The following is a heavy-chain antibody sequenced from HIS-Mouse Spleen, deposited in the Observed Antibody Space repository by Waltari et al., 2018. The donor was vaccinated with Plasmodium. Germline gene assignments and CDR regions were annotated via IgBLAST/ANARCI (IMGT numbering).Heavy chain of an antibody. CDR3: ASSWYWYFDL. V-gene: IGHV3-7*01. CDR2: IKQDGSEK. J-gene: IGHJ2*01. Sequence: EVQLAESGGGLVQPGGPLRLSVAASGFTFSSYGMGWVRQAPGKGLEWVANIKQDGSEKYYVDSVKGRFTISRDNAKNSLYLQMNSLRAEDTAVYYCASSWYWYFDLWGRGTLVTVSS. D-gene: IGHD6-13*01. CDR1: GFTFSSYG.